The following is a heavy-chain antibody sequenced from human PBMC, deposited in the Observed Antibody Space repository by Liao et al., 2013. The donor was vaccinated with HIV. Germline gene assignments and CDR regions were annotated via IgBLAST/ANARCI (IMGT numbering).Heavy chain of an antibody. V-gene: IGHV4-34*01. CDR2: ISHTGSA. CDR1: GESFNDYF. CDR3: ARGTQITLIRGVIVPATFDTFDV. J-gene: IGHJ3*01. D-gene: IGHD3-10*01. Sequence: QVRLEQWGAGLLKPSETLSLTCAVYGESFNDYFWGWIRQPPGGGLEWIAEISHTGSATYNPSLRSRATTSVDTSKNQFSLRVASVTVADTAVYFCARGTQITLIRGVIVPATFDTFDVWGQGTAVTVST.